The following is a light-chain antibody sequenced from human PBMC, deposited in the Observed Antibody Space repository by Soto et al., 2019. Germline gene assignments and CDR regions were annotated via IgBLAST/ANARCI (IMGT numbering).Light chain of an antibody. J-gene: IGKJ1*01. V-gene: IGKV3-20*01. CDR1: QSVSSSY. CDR3: QQYGSSPRT. CDR2: GAS. Sequence: IVLTQSPGTLSLSPGERATLSCRASQSVSSSYLAWYQHKPGQAPRLLIYGASSRATGIPDRFSGSGSGTDFTLTISRLEPEDSAVYYCQQYGSSPRTFGQGTKVEIK.